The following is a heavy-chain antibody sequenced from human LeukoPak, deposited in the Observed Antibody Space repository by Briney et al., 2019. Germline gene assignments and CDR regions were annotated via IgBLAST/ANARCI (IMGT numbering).Heavy chain of an antibody. V-gene: IGHV4-4*02. D-gene: IGHD6-19*01. Sequence: SETLSLTCAVSVGSISSSNWWSWVRQPPGKGLEGIGEIYHSGSTNYNPSLKSRVTISVDKSKNQFSLKLSSVTAADTAVYYCARAGYSSGWPFARWFDPWGQGTLVTVSS. CDR2: IYHSGST. CDR1: VGSISSSNW. J-gene: IGHJ5*02. CDR3: ARAGYSSGWPFARWFDP.